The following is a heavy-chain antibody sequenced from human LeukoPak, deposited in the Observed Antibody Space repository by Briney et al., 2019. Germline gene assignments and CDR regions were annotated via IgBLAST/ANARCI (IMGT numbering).Heavy chain of an antibody. D-gene: IGHD1-26*01. Sequence: SETLSLTCTVSGGSISSYYWSWIRQPPGKGLEWIGYIYYSGSTNYNPSLKSRVTISVDTSKNQSSLKLSSVTAADTAVYYCARVNSGSYGGVNWFDPWGQGTLVTVSS. V-gene: IGHV4-59*01. CDR1: GGSISSYY. J-gene: IGHJ5*02. CDR3: ARVNSGSYGGVNWFDP. CDR2: IYYSGST.